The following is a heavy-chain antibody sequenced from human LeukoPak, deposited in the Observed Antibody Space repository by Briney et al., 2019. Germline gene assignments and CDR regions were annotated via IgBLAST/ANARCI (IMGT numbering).Heavy chain of an antibody. J-gene: IGHJ5*02. CDR2: IRYDGSNK. D-gene: IGHD2-2*01. CDR3: AKGGPGYCSSTSCHAQGFDP. V-gene: IGHV3-30*02. Sequence: PGGSLRLSCAASGFTFSSYGMHWVRQAPGKGLEWVAFIRYDGSNKYYADSVKGRFTISRDNSKNTLYLQMNSLRAEDTAVYYCAKGGPGYCSSTSCHAQGFDPWGQGTLVTVSS. CDR1: GFTFSSYG.